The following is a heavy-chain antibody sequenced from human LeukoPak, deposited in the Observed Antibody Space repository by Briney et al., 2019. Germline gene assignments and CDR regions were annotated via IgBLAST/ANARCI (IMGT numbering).Heavy chain of an antibody. Sequence: PGGSLRLSCAASGFTFSSYSMDWARQAPGKGLEWVSSISSSSSYIYYADSVKGRFTISRDNAKNSLYLQMNSLRAEDTAVYYCARDPYYYGSGSSFDYWGQGTLVTVSS. CDR3: ARDPYYYGSGSSFDY. CDR1: GFTFSSYS. D-gene: IGHD3-10*01. J-gene: IGHJ4*02. V-gene: IGHV3-21*01. CDR2: ISSSSSYI.